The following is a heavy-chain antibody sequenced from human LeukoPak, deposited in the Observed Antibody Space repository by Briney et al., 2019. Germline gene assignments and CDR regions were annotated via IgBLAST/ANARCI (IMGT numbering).Heavy chain of an antibody. J-gene: IGHJ6*02. CDR1: GFTFSSYA. D-gene: IGHD6-13*01. CDR2: ISGSGGST. V-gene: IGHV3-23*01. Sequence: GGSQRLSCAASGFTFSSYAMTWVRQAPGKGLEWVSAISGSGGSTYYADSVKGRFTISRDNSKNTLYLQMNSLRAEDTAVYYCAKDPIAAPYYYYGMDVWGQGTTVTVSS. CDR3: AKDPIAAPYYYYGMDV.